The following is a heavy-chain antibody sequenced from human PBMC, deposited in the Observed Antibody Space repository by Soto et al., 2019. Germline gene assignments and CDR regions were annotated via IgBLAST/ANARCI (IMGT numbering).Heavy chain of an antibody. CDR3: ATHSGSYDFDN. V-gene: IGHV1-8*01. J-gene: IGHJ4*02. D-gene: IGHD1-26*01. CDR1: GFTYISYD. Sequence: ASVKVSCKASGFTYISYDINWVRQATGQGLEWMGWMNPNSGNTGYAQKFQGRVTMTRNTSISTAYMELSRLRSEDAAVYYCATHSGSYDFDNWGQGTLVTVSS. CDR2: MNPNSGNT.